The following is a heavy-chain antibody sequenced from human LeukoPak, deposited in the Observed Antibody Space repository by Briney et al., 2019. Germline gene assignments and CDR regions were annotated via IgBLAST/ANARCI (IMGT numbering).Heavy chain of an antibody. CDR2: IHQDGSLQ. J-gene: IGHJ4*02. V-gene: IGHV3-7*01. D-gene: IGHD3-16*01. CDR3: ARAGSSYVEAAY. CDR1: GFTFTSFW. Sequence: GGSLRLSCAASGFTFTSFWMPWVRQPPGRGREWVANIHQDGSLQFYVDSVKGRFTVSRDNARNLLYLQMNGLRAEDTAVYYCARAGSSYVEAAYWGLGTLVTVSS.